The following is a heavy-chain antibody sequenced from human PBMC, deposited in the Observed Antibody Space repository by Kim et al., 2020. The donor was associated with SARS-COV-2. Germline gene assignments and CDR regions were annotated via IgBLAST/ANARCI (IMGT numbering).Heavy chain of an antibody. J-gene: IGHJ4*02. V-gene: IGHV4-34*01. CDR3: ARGVPGY. CDR2: SRSS. Sequence: SRSSQYNPALNSRVTISVDTSKNQFSLKLTSVTAADTAVYYCARGVPGYWGQGTLVSVSS.